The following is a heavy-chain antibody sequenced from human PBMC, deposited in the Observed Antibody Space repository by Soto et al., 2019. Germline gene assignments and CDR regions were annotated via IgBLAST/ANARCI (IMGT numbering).Heavy chain of an antibody. Sequence: SETLSLTCAVSGGSISSGGYSGSWIRQPPGKGLEWIGYIYHSGSTYYNPSLKSRVTISVDRSKNQFSLKLSSVTAADTAVYYCARTEREVTTYWFDPWGQGTLVTVSS. V-gene: IGHV4-30-2*01. J-gene: IGHJ5*02. CDR1: GGSISSGGYS. CDR2: IYHSGST. D-gene: IGHD4-17*01. CDR3: ARTEREVTTYWFDP.